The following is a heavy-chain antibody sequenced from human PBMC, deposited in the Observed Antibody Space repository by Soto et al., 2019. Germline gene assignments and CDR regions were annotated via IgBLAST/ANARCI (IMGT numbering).Heavy chain of an antibody. V-gene: IGHV4-31*03. Sequence: SETLSLTCTFSGCSISSGGYYWSWIRQHPGKGLEWIGYIYYSGSTYYNPSLKSRVTISVDTSKNQFSLKLSSVTAADTAVYYCARGTVVVVAARQYYFDYWGQGTLVTVSS. CDR1: GCSISSGGYY. J-gene: IGHJ4*02. D-gene: IGHD2-15*01. CDR2: IYYSGST. CDR3: ARGTVVVVAARQYYFDY.